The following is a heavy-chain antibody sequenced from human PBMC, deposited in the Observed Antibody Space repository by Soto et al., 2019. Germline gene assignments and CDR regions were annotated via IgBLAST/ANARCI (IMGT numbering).Heavy chain of an antibody. V-gene: IGHV3-23*01. CDR3: VKGTSEGCDLLDY. J-gene: IGHJ4*02. Sequence: DVQLLESGGDLVQPGGSLRLSCVASGFTFSSYAMNWVRQAPGMGLEWVSIISGSGGSIYYADSVKGRFAISRDNSKNALFLQMSSLRVEDTATYYCVKGTSEGCDLLDYWGQGTLVTVSS. CDR2: ISGSGGSI. D-gene: IGHD2-2*01. CDR1: GFTFSSYA.